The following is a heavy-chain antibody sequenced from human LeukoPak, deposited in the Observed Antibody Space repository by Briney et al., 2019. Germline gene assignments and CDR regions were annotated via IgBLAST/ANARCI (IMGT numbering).Heavy chain of an antibody. D-gene: IGHD6-19*01. V-gene: IGHV4-39*07. CDR2: IYYSGST. Sequence: PSETLSLTCTVSGGSISSSSYYWGWIRQPPGKGLEWIGSIYYSGSTYYNPSLKSRVTISVDTSKNQFSLKLSSVTAADTAVYYCARGIAVAVHFDYWGQGTLVTVSS. J-gene: IGHJ4*02. CDR1: GGSISSSSYY. CDR3: ARGIAVAVHFDY.